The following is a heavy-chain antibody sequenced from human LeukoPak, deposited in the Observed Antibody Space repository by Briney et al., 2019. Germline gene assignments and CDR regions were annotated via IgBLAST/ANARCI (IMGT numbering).Heavy chain of an antibody. J-gene: IGHJ6*03. CDR1: GYTFSEYD. CDR2: TNPNSGNA. CDR3: ARALAWGGSSYSYYYMDV. V-gene: IGHV1-8*01. D-gene: IGHD1-26*01. Sequence: GASVKVSCKASGYTFSEYDINWVRQATGQGLEWMGWTNPNSGNAGYAQKFQGRVTMTRNTSISTAYMELSSLRSEDTAVYYCARALAWGGSSYSYYYMDVWDQGTTVTVSS.